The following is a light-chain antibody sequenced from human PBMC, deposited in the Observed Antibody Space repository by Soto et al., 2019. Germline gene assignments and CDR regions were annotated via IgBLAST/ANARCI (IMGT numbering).Light chain of an antibody. CDR1: QSVSSN. CDR2: GTS. V-gene: IGKV3-15*01. CDR3: QQYSSWPIT. Sequence: EIVMTQSPATLSLSPGERATLSCRASQSVSSNLAWYQQKPGQAPGLLIFGTSTRAPGIPARFSGSGSGTEFTLTIHRLQSEDFAVYYCQQYSSWPITFGQGTRVEIK. J-gene: IGKJ5*01.